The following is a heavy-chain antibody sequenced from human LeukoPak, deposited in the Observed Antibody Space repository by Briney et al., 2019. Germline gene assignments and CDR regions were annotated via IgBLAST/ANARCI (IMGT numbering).Heavy chain of an antibody. D-gene: IGHD6-19*01. CDR1: GFTFSKYA. V-gene: IGHV3-23*01. CDR3: AKDLEAVAGTIVDDY. CDR2: IGASGGTT. J-gene: IGHJ4*02. Sequence: GGSLRLSCTVYGFTFSKYAMNWVRQGPGKRLEWVSGIGASGGTTYYADSVQGRFTISRDNSKNTLSLQVNSLRAEDTGVYFCAKDLEAVAGTIVDDYWGQGTLVTVSS.